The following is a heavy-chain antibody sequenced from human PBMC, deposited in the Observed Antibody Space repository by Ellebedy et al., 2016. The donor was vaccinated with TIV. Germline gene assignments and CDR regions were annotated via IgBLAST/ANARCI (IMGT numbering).Heavy chain of an antibody. Sequence: SGPTLVKPTQTLTLTCRFSGFSLSTYKMVVSWIRQPPGKALEWLARIDYDDDKYYSTSLKTRLTISKDTSKDQVVLSMTNVDPVDTGTYYCARSAYDSTYDYWGQGILVTVSS. CDR1: GFSLSTYKMV. V-gene: IGHV2-70*11. CDR2: IDYDDDK. J-gene: IGHJ4*02. D-gene: IGHD2-21*01. CDR3: ARSAYDSTYDY.